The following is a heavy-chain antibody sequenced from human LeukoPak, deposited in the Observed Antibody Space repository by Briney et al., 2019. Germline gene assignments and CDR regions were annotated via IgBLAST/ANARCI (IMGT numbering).Heavy chain of an antibody. V-gene: IGHV1-2*02. CDR1: GYTFTGTN. CDR3: AGDTQEEIGVIPRDS. J-gene: IGHJ5*02. CDR2: TNPNSCAT. Sequence: GASVKVSCKASGYTFTGTNTHSVRQAPGQGLEWMGWTNPNSCATNYAQKFQGRVTMTRDTSIITAYMELSRLRSDDTALYYCAGDTQEEIGVIPRDSWGQGTLVTVSS. D-gene: IGHD3-10*01.